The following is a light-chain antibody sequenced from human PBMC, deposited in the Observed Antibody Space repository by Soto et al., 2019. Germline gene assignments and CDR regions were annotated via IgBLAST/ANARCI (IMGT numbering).Light chain of an antibody. CDR2: GNN. J-gene: IGLJ3*02. V-gene: IGLV1-40*01. Sequence: QSVLTQPPSVSGAPGQRVTISCTGSSSNIGAGYDVHWYQQLPGTAPQLLIYGNNNRPSGVPDRFSGSKSGTSASLAITGLQAEDEAEYYCHSYDRSLSGWVFGGGTKLTVL. CDR3: HSYDRSLSGWV. CDR1: SSNIGAGYD.